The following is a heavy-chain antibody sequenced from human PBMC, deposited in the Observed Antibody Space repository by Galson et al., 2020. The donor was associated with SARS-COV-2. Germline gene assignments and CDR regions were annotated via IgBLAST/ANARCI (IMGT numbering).Heavy chain of an antibody. CDR2: ISAYNGNT. V-gene: IGHV1-18*01. Sequence: ASVKVSCKASGYTFTSYGISWVRQAPGQGLEWMGWISAYNGNTNYAQKLQGRVTMTTDTSTSTAYMELRSLRSDDTAVYYCARYLDYSGYEYFDYWGQGTLVTVSS. CDR3: ARYLDYSGYEYFDY. CDR1: GYTFTSYG. D-gene: IGHD5-12*01. J-gene: IGHJ4*02.